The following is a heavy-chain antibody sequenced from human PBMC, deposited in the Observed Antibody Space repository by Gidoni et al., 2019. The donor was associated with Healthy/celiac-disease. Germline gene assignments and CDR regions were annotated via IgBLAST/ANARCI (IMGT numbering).Heavy chain of an antibody. Sequence: QVQLVESGGGVVQPGRSLRLSCAASGFTFSSYGMHWVRQAPGKGLEWVAVISYDGSNKYYADSVKGRFTISRDNSKNTLYLQMNSLRAEDTAVYYCAKANRDYWGQGTLVTVSS. CDR3: AKANRDY. CDR1: GFTFSSYG. CDR2: ISYDGSNK. J-gene: IGHJ4*02. V-gene: IGHV3-30*18.